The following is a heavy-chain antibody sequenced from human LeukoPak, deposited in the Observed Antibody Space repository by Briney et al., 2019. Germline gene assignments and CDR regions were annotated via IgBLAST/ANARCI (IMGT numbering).Heavy chain of an antibody. V-gene: IGHV3-48*02. CDR2: ISSSSSTI. Sequence: GGSLRLSCAASGFTFSSYSMNWVRQAPGKGLEGVSYISSSSSTIYYADSVKGRFTISRDNAKNSLYLQMNSLRDEDTAVYYCARVDSSGWYSDLDYWGQGTLVTVSS. CDR1: GFTFSSYS. CDR3: ARVDSSGWYSDLDY. D-gene: IGHD6-19*01. J-gene: IGHJ4*02.